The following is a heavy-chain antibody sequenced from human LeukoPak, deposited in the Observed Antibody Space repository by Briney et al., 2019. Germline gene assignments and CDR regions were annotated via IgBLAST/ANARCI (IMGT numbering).Heavy chain of an antibody. CDR1: GFTFSSYS. Sequence: GGSLRLSCAASGFTFSSYSMNWVRQAPGKGLEWVSSISSSSSYIYYADSVKGRFTISRDNAKNSLYLQMNSLRAEDTAVYYCARSSPHCSSTSCYNNAFDIWGQGTMVTVSS. D-gene: IGHD2-2*02. J-gene: IGHJ3*02. CDR3: ARSSPHCSSTSCYNNAFDI. CDR2: ISSSSSYI. V-gene: IGHV3-21*01.